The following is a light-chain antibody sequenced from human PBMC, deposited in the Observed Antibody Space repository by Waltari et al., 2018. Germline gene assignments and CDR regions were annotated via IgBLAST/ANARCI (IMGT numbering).Light chain of an antibody. CDR1: SPTIAHNY. J-gene: IGLJ7*01. V-gene: IGLV1-51*02. Sequence: QSGLTPPPSLSPAPGQKVTTSCTGTSPTIAHNYVPWYQQIPGTVPKLLIYENYKRPSGIPDRFSGSRSGTSATLVITGLLTGDEADYYCGTWDSSLSGAVFGGGTHLTVL. CDR3: GTWDSSLSGAV. CDR2: ENY.